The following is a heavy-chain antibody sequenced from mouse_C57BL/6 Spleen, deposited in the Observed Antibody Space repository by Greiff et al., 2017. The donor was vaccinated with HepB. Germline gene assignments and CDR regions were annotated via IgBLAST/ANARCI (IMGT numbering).Heavy chain of an antibody. CDR3: ARGYDGDYYFDY. CDR2: IDPSDSYT. J-gene: IGHJ2*01. Sequence: QVQLQQPGAELVMPGASVKLSCKASGYTFTSYWMHWVKQRPGQGLEWIGEIDPSDSYTNYNQKFKGKSTLTVDKSSSTAYMQRSSLTSDDSAVYYCARGYDGDYYFDYWGQGTTLTVSA. CDR1: GYTFTSYW. V-gene: IGHV1-69*01. D-gene: IGHD2-3*01.